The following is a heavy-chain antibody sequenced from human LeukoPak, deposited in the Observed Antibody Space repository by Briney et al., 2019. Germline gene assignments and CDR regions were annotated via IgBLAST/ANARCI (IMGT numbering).Heavy chain of an antibody. CDR3: ARSYSSGWD. CDR1: VGSISSSSYY. Sequence: SETLSLTCTVSVGSISSSSYYWGWIRQPPGKGLEWIGSIYYSGSTYYNPSLKSRVTISVDTSKNQFSLKLSSVTAADTAVYYCARSYSSGWDWGQGTLVTVSS. D-gene: IGHD6-19*01. CDR2: IYYSGST. V-gene: IGHV4-39*07. J-gene: IGHJ4*02.